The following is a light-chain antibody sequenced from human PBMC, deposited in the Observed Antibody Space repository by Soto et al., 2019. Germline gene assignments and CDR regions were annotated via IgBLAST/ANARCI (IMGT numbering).Light chain of an antibody. CDR2: SNN. CDR3: AAWDASLNGVI. CDR1: SSNIGTYT. V-gene: IGLV1-44*01. Sequence: QSVLTQPPSASGTPGQRVTISCSGSSSNIGTYTVNWYQQVPGTAPKLLIYSNNQRPSGVPDRFSGSKSGTSAALAISGLQSEDEADYYCAAWDASLNGVIFGGGTKLTVL. J-gene: IGLJ2*01.